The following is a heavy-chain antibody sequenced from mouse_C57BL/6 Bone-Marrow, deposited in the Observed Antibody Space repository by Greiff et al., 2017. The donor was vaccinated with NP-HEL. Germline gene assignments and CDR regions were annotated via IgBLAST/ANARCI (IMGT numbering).Heavy chain of an antibody. D-gene: IGHD1-1*01. V-gene: IGHV1-50*01. CDR2: IDPSDSYT. CDR1: GYTFTSYW. CDR3: ARKRVTTVVDGY. Sequence: QVQLQQPGAELVKPGASVKLSCKASGYTFTSYWMQWVKQRPGQGLEWIGEIDPSDSYTNYNQKFKGKATLTVDTSSSTAYMQLSSLTSEDSAVYYCARKRVTTVVDGYWGQGTTLTVSS. J-gene: IGHJ2*01.